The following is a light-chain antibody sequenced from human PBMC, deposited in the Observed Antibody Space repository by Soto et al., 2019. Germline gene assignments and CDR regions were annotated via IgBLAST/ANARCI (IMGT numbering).Light chain of an antibody. CDR3: QQYNNWPRE. CDR1: QSVSSN. CDR2: GAS. Sequence: EIVMTQSPATLSVSPGERATLSCRVSQSVSSNLAWYQQKPGQAPRLLIYGASTRATGIPARFSGSGSGTEFTLTISSLQSEDFAVYYCQQYNNWPREFGQGTKVEIK. V-gene: IGKV3-15*01. J-gene: IGKJ1*01.